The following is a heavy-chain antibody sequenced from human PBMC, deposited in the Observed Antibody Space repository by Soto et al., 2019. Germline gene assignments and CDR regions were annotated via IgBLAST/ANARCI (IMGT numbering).Heavy chain of an antibody. Sequence: EVQLVESGGGLVQPGRSLRLSCAASGFIFDDYAMHWVRQAPGKGLEWVSGISWNSGSIGYADSVKGRFTISRDNAKNSLFLQMNSLRAEDTALYYCTKDIYSAYVSGSSEGGYFDYWGQGTLVTVSS. V-gene: IGHV3-9*01. CDR1: GFIFDDYA. D-gene: IGHD3-10*01. CDR2: ISWNSGSI. CDR3: TKDIYSAYVSGSSEGGYFDY. J-gene: IGHJ4*02.